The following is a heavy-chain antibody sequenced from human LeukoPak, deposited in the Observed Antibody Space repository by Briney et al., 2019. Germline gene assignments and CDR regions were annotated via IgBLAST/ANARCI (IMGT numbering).Heavy chain of an antibody. D-gene: IGHD4-11*01. CDR3: AKSYRNYDY. CDR1: GFSFSSYA. J-gene: IGHJ4*02. Sequence: GASLRLSCSASGFSFSSYAMTWVRQAPGKGLKWVSSITGSGLSTYYADSVKGRFTISRDNSKNTLYLQVNSLRVEDTAVYYCAKSYRNYDYWGQGTLVTVSS. V-gene: IGHV3-23*01. CDR2: ITGSGLST.